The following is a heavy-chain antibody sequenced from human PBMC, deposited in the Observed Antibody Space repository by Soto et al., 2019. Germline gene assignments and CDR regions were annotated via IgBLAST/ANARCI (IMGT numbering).Heavy chain of an antibody. D-gene: IGHD2-15*01. J-gene: IGHJ4*02. CDR1: GGTFSKFV. Sequence: QVQLVQSGAEVNKPGSSVKVSCRASGGTFSKFVVSWVRQAPGQGLEWMGGIIPLFGTTNYAQKFQGRVTITADKSTTTAYMELSSLRSDDTAVYYCASREGVAGPATYISPGYYFDCWGQGTLVTVSS. CDR2: IIPLFGTT. CDR3: ASREGVAGPATYISPGYYFDC. V-gene: IGHV1-69*06.